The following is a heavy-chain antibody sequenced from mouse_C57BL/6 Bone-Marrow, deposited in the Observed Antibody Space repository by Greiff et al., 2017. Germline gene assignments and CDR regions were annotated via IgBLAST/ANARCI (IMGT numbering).Heavy chain of an antibody. CDR2: ISDGGSYT. Sequence: EVQVVESGGGLVQPGGSLQLSCAASGFTFSSYAMSWVRPTPEKRLEWVATISDGGSYTYYPDNVKGRFTISRDNAKNNLYLQMSHLKSEDTAMYYCASPLLLRSSWFAYWGQGTLVTVSA. CDR1: GFTFSSYA. J-gene: IGHJ3*01. V-gene: IGHV5-4*01. D-gene: IGHD1-1*01. CDR3: ASPLLLRSSWFAY.